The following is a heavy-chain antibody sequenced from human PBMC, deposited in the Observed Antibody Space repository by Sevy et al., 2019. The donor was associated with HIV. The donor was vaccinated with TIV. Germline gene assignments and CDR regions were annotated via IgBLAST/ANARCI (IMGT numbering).Heavy chain of an antibody. D-gene: IGHD6-19*01. V-gene: IGHV3-48*02. Sequence: GGSLRLSCAASGFTFSSYSMNWVRQAPGKGLEWVSYVSSSSSTIYYADSVKGRFTIPRDNAKNSRYLQMNSLRDEDTAVYYCARGSRKVSGWIDYWGQGTLVTVSS. J-gene: IGHJ4*02. CDR3: ARGSRKVSGWIDY. CDR2: VSSSSSTI. CDR1: GFTFSSYS.